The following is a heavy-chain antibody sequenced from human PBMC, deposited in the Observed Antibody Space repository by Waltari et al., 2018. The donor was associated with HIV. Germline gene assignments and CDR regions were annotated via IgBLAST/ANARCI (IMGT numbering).Heavy chain of an antibody. CDR3: VRDDPGYVPIDY. V-gene: IGHV3-21*04. J-gene: IGHJ4*02. CDR1: GFDFSPFR. Sequence: LVQSGGGEVPEGGSLLLSCSGSGFDFSPFRLNWVRQTPRRGLEWVASLRRDTYEANYLASVRGRFTISRDNARSSAFLEMTGLRVEDTATYYCVRDDPGYVPIDYWGQGSQVIVS. CDR2: LRRDTYEA. D-gene: IGHD2-15*01.